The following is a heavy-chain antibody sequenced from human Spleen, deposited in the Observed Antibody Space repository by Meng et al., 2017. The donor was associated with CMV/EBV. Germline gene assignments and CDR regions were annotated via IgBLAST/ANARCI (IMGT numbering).Heavy chain of an antibody. J-gene: IGHJ4*02. CDR1: GFNLTNFA. Sequence: AASGFNLTNFAMTCVRQAPGKGLEWVSTITGSGGSTYYADSVKGRFTISRDISKNTLYLQMNNLRAEDTAVYYCARGRLFLKTYFDYWGRGALVTVSS. CDR2: ITGSGGST. CDR3: ARGRLFLKTYFDY. D-gene: IGHD2/OR15-2a*01. V-gene: IGHV3-23*01.